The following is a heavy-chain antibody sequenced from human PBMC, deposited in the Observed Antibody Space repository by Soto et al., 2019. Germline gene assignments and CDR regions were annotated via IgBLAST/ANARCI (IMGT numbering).Heavy chain of an antibody. CDR1: GGSFSGYY. J-gene: IGHJ4*02. CDR2: INHSGST. CDR3: ARGGVTYSSSSNGYYFDY. D-gene: IGHD6-6*01. Sequence: SETLSLTCAVYGGSFSGYYWSWIRQPPGKGLEWIGEINHSGSTNYNPSLKSRVTISVDTSKNQFSLKLSSVTAADTAVYYCARGGVTYSSSSNGYYFDYWGRGTLVTVSS. V-gene: IGHV4-34*01.